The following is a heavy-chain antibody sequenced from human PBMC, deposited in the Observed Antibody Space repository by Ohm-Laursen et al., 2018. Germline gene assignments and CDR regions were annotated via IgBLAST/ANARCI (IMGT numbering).Heavy chain of an antibody. D-gene: IGHD6-13*01. CDR1: GFTFSDHW. CDR2: IKQDGSQK. Sequence: SLRLSCAASGFTFSDHWMTWVRQAPGKGLGWVANIKQDGSQKYYLDSVKGRFTISRDNAKNSLYLQMNSLRAEDTAVYYCAGDRNSNTWSYYWGQGTLVTVSS. J-gene: IGHJ4*02. V-gene: IGHV3-7*01. CDR3: AGDRNSNTWSYY.